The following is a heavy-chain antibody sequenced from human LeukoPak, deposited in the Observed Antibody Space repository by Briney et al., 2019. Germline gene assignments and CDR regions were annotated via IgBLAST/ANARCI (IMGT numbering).Heavy chain of an antibody. CDR1: GYTFTSYG. CDR3: ARGLTTVTFDC. D-gene: IGHD4-17*01. CDR2: INTYNGNT. J-gene: IGHJ4*02. V-gene: IGHV1-18*01. Sequence: ASVKVSCKASGYTFTSYGINWARRAPGQGLEWMGWINTYNGNTNYAEKVQGRVTMTTDTSTSTAYMELRSLRSDDTAVYYCARGLTTVTFDCWGQGTLVTVTS.